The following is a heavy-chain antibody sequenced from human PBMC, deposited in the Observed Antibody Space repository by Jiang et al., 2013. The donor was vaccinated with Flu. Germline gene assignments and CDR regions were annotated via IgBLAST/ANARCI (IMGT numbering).Heavy chain of an antibody. CDR3: ARSGERCSGGVCYRAFDI. CDR2: LRGKAYSYST. D-gene: IGHD2-15*01. CDR1: GFTFSDHY. J-gene: IGHJ3*02. Sequence: LRLSCAASGFTFSDHYMDWVRQAPGRGLEWVGRLRGKAYSYSTQYAASVKGRFATSGDASKNSLYLQMNGLETDDTAVYYCARSGERCSGGVCYRAFDIWGQGTMVTVSS. V-gene: IGHV3-72*01.